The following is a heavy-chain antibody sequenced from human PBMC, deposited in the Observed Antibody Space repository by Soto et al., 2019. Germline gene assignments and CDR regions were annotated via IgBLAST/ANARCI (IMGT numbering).Heavy chain of an antibody. CDR3: ARDDGLSSTNVKAFEI. V-gene: IGHV3-21*01. Sequence: GGSLRLSCAASGFTFSRYYMNWVRQAPGKGLEWVSSISTTSTYTHYADSLKGRFTISRDNAKKLLYLQMDSLRAEDTAVYYCARDDGLSSTNVKAFEIWGQGTKVTVSS. CDR1: GFTFSRYY. CDR2: ISTTSTYT. D-gene: IGHD1-1*01. J-gene: IGHJ3*02.